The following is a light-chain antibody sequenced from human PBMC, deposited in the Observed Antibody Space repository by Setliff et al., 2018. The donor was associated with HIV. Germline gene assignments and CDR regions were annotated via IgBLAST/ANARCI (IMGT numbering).Light chain of an antibody. V-gene: IGLV8-61*01. J-gene: IGLJ3*02. CDR1: SGSVSTGHF. Sequence: AVVTQEPPFSVSPGGTVTLTCGLRSGSVSTGHFPGWYQQTPGQTPRMLIYSTNTRSSGVPDRFSGSILGNRAALTITGAQADDECDYYCVLYMGNGVSVLGGGTKVTVL. CDR3: VLYMGNGVSV. CDR2: STN.